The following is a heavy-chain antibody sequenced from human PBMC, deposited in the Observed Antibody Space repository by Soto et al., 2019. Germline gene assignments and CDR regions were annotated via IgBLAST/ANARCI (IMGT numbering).Heavy chain of an antibody. Sequence: MRLTSTVAYGSCIIRGCYWIWIRQPPGKGLEWIGYVYHTGRTDYNPSLRSRVSISMDTSKNQFSLDLDSVTPADTAVYFCARDFHYFDSWGQGTLVTVSS. CDR3: ARDFHYFDS. V-gene: IGHV4-61*08. J-gene: IGHJ4*02. CDR2: VYHTGRT. CDR1: YGSCIIRGCY.